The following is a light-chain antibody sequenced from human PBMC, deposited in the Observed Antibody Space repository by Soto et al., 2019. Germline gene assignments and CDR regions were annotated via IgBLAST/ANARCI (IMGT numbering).Light chain of an antibody. J-gene: IGLJ2*01. CDR3: CSYTTTSTFV. CDR2: EVF. Sequence: QSALTQPASVSGSPGQSITISCTGTSSDVCGYDYVSWYQQHPGKVPKLMIYEVFRRPSGISDRFSGSKSGNTASLTISGLQAEDEAHYYCCSYTTTSTFVFGGGTKVTVL. V-gene: IGLV2-14*03. CDR1: SSDVCGYDY.